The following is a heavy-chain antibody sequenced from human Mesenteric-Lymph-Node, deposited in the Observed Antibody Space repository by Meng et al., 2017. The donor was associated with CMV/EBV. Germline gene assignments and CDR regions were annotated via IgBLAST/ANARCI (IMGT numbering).Heavy chain of an antibody. V-gene: IGHV4-39*07. CDR3: ARERGARCSSTSCYRGRGWFDP. D-gene: IGHD2-2*02. CDR2: IYYSGST. J-gene: IGHJ5*02. CDR1: GGSISSSSYY. Sequence: GSLRLSCTVSGGSISSSSYYWGWIRQPPGKGLEWIGSIYYSGSTYYNPSLKSRVTISVDTSKNQFSLKLSSVTAADTAVYYCARERGARCSSTSCYRGRGWFDPWGQGTLVTVSS.